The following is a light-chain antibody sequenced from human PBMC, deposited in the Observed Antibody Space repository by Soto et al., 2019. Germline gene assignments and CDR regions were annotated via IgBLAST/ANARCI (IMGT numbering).Light chain of an antibody. CDR1: SSDVGSYNL. J-gene: IGLJ2*01. V-gene: IGLV2-23*01. Sequence: QSVLTQPASVSGSPGQSIAISCTGTSSDVGSYNLVSWYQQHPGKAPKLMIYEGSKRPSGVGNRFSGSKSGNTASLTISGLQAEDEAEYYCCSYTSSATLVFGGGTKLTVL. CDR3: CSYTSSATLV. CDR2: EGS.